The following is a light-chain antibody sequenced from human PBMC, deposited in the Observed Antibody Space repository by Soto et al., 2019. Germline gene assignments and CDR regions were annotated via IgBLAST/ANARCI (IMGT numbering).Light chain of an antibody. CDR1: QSLLHSNGYNY. V-gene: IGKV2-28*01. J-gene: IGKJ1*01. CDR2: LGS. CDR3: MQPLQSWT. Sequence: DIVMTPSPLSLPVTPGEPASISCRSSQSLLHSNGYNYLDWYLQKPGQSPQLLIYLGSNRASGVPDRFSGSGSGTDFTLKISRVEAEDVGVYYCMQPLQSWTFGQGTKVDIK.